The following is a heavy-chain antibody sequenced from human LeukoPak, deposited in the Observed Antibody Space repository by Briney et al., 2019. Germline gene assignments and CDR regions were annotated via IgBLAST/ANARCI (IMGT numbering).Heavy chain of an antibody. Sequence: ASVKVSCKASGYTLTSYGISWVRQAPGQGLEWMGWISAYNGNTNYAQKLQGRVTMTTDTSTSTAYMELRSLRSDDTAVYYCATISRIAVAGTLGAFDIWGQGTMVTVSS. J-gene: IGHJ3*02. CDR1: GYTLTSYG. D-gene: IGHD6-19*01. V-gene: IGHV1-18*01. CDR3: ATISRIAVAGTLGAFDI. CDR2: ISAYNGNT.